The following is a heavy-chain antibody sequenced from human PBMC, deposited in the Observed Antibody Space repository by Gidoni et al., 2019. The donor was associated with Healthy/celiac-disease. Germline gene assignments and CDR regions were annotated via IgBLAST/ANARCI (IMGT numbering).Heavy chain of an antibody. J-gene: IGHJ4*02. Sequence: QLQLQESGPGLVKPSETLSLTCTVSGGSISSSSYYWGWIRQPPGKGLEWIGIIYYSGSTYYNPSLKSRVTISVDTSKNQFSLKLSSVTAADTAVYYCARLGDFWSGAREGFDYWGQGTLVTVSS. CDR1: GGSISSSSYY. CDR3: ARLGDFWSGAREGFDY. CDR2: IYYSGST. D-gene: IGHD3-3*01. V-gene: IGHV4-39*01.